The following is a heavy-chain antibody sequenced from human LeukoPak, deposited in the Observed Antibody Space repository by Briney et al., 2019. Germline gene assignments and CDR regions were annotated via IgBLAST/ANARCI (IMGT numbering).Heavy chain of an antibody. V-gene: IGHV3-23*01. CDR2: ISGGGGST. J-gene: IGHJ5*02. CDR1: GFTFNNYA. D-gene: IGHD6-13*01. CDR3: AKEYSSSWGWFDP. Sequence: GGSLRLSCAASGFTFNNYAMTWVRQAPGKGLEWVSAISGGGGSTFYADSVKGRFTISRDNSKNTLYLQMNSLRAEDTAVYYCAKEYSSSWGWFDPWGQGTLVTVSS.